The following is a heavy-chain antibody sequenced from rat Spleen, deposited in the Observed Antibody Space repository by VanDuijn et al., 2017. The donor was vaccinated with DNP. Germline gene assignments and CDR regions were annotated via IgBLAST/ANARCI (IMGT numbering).Heavy chain of an antibody. CDR1: GFTFSYYW. CDR2: ITSGGTT. D-gene: IGHD1-12*02. J-gene: IGHJ4*01. V-gene: IGHV5-31*01. Sequence: EVQLVESGGGLVLPGRSLKLSCVASGFTFSYYWMTWIRHVPGKGLEWVASITSGGTTNYRDSVKGRFTISRDNAKNTLYLQMDSLRSEDSATYYCAREGDYYDGSFVDALDAWGQGTSVTVSS. CDR3: AREGDYYDGSFVDALDA.